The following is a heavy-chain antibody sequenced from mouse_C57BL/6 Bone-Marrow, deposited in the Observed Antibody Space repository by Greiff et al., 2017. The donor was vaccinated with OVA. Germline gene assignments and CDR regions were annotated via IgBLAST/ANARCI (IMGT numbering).Heavy chain of an antibody. CDR2: ISSGGSYT. J-gene: IGHJ2*01. CDR3: ARRTGDFDY. D-gene: IGHD4-1*01. Sequence: EVQGVESGGDLVKPGGSLKLSCADSGFTFSSYGMSWVRQTPDKRLEWVATISSGGSYTYYPDSVKGRFTISRDNAKNTLYLQMSSLKSEDTAMYYCARRTGDFDYWGQGTTLTVSS. CDR1: GFTFSSYG. V-gene: IGHV5-6*01.